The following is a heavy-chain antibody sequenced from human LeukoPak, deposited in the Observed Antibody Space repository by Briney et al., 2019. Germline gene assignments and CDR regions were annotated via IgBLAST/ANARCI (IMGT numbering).Heavy chain of an antibody. D-gene: IGHD2-15*01. Sequence: KTSETLSLTCTGSGGSISSYYWSRIRQPPGKGLEWIGYIYYSGSTNYNPSLKSRVTISVDTSKNQFSLKLSSVTAADTAVYYCARGCSGGSCYYYYGMDVWGQGTTVTVSS. J-gene: IGHJ6*02. CDR1: GGSISSYY. CDR2: IYYSGST. CDR3: ARGCSGGSCYYYYGMDV. V-gene: IGHV4-59*01.